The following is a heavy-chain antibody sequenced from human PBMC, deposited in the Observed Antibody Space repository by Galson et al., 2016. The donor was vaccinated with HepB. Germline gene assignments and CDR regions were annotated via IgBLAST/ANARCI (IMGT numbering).Heavy chain of an antibody. CDR3: ARQSGYCTGGSCFWDY. D-gene: IGHD2-8*02. CDR1: EYGFSNYW. V-gene: IGHV5-51*01. J-gene: IGHJ4*02. CDR2: VYPGDSDT. Sequence: QSGAEVKKPGESLKISCKGSEYGFSNYWIGWVRQMPGKGLEWMASVYPGDSDTRYSPSFQGQVTISADKSITTAYLQWSSLKASDTAMYYCARQSGYCTGGSCFWDYWGLGTLVTVSS.